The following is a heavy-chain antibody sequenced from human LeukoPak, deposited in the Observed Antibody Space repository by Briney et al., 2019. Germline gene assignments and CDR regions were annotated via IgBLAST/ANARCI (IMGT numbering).Heavy chain of an antibody. D-gene: IGHD5-18*01. Sequence: GGSLRLSCAASGFTFSSYSMNWVRQAPGKGLEWVSYISSSSSTIYYADSVKGRFTISRDNAKNSLYLQMNSLRDEDTAVYYCARMCRIQLCSGGMDVWGQGTTVTVSS. V-gene: IGHV3-48*02. CDR2: ISSSSSTI. CDR3: ARMCRIQLCSGGMDV. J-gene: IGHJ6*02. CDR1: GFTFSSYS.